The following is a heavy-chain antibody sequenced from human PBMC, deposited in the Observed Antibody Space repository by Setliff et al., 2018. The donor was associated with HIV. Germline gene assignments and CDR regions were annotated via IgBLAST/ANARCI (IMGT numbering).Heavy chain of an antibody. CDR2: VYYSGGT. CDR3: ARHIAGYSAYDLGWFDP. V-gene: IGHV4-59*08. D-gene: IGHD5-12*01. CDR1: GGSISSYY. Sequence: SETLSLTCSVSGGSISSYYWSWIRQPPGKGLEWIGCVYYSGGTNYNPSLRSRVTISVDTSKNRFSLKLSSVTAADTAVYYCARHIAGYSAYDLGWFDPWGQGTLVTVSS. J-gene: IGHJ5*02.